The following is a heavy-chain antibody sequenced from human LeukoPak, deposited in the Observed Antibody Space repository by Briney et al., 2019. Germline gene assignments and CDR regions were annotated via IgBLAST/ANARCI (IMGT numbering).Heavy chain of an antibody. CDR3: ARENSVPPESYYYDSSGSSLDY. J-gene: IGHJ4*02. CDR1: GYTFTSYD. Sequence: GASVKVSCKASGYTFTSYDINWVRQAPGQGLEWMGRIIPILGIANYAQKFQGRVTITADKSTSTAYMELSSLRSEDTAVYYCARENSVPPESYYYDSSGSSLDYWGQGTLVTVSS. CDR2: IIPILGIA. V-gene: IGHV1-69*04. D-gene: IGHD3-22*01.